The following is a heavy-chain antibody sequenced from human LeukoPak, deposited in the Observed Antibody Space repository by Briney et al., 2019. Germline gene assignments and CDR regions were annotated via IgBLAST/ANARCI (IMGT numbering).Heavy chain of an antibody. CDR3: AREEMATIMDP. CDR1: GFSLSTSGVG. D-gene: IGHD5-24*01. V-gene: IGHV2-5*01. CDR2: IYWNDDK. Sequence: SGPTLVNPTQTLTLTCTFSGFSLSTSGVGVGWSRQPPGKALEWLALIYWNDDKRYSPSLKSRLTITKDTSKNQVVLTMNNMDPVHTATYQCAREEMATIMDPWGQGTLVTVSS. J-gene: IGHJ5*02.